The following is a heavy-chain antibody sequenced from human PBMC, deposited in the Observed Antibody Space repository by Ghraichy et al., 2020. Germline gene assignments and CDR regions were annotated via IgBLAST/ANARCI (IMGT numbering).Heavy chain of an antibody. CDR3: ATPPYSRLNYYYGMDV. CDR1: GFTFSSYS. D-gene: IGHD6-13*01. CDR2: ISSSSSYI. J-gene: IGHJ6*02. V-gene: IGHV3-21*01. Sequence: GGSLRLSCAASGFTFSSYSMNWVRQAPGKGLEWVSSISSSSSYIYYADSVKGRFTISRDNAKNSLYLQMNSLRAEDTAVYYCATPPYSRLNYYYGMDVWGQGTTVTVSS.